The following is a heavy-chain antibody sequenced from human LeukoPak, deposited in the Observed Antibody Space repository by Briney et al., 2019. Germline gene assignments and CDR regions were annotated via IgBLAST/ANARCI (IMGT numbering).Heavy chain of an antibody. Sequence: GGSLRLSCAASGFTFDDYGMSWVRQAPGKGLEWVSGINWNGGSTGYADSVKGRFTISRGNAKNSLYLQMNSLRAEDTALYYCARLPIRFLEWLSYYFDYWGQGTLVTVSS. V-gene: IGHV3-20*04. CDR2: INWNGGST. J-gene: IGHJ4*02. D-gene: IGHD3-3*01. CDR1: GFTFDDYG. CDR3: ARLPIRFLEWLSYYFDY.